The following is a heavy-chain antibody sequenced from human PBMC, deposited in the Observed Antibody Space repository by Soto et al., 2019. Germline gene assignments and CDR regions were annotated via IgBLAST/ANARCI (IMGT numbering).Heavy chain of an antibody. D-gene: IGHD6-19*01. CDR2: VYYSGST. CDR1: GGSISSYY. J-gene: IGHJ4*02. Sequence: TSETLSLTCTVSGGSISSYYWSWIRQPPGKGLEWIGYVYYSGSTNYNPSLKSRVTISVDTSKNQFSLKLSSVTAADTAVYYCARDLGYSSGWYFYFDYWGQGTLVTVSS. CDR3: ARDLGYSSGWYFYFDY. V-gene: IGHV4-59*01.